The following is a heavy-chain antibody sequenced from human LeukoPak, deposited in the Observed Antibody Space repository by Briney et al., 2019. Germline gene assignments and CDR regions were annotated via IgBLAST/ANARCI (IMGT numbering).Heavy chain of an antibody. D-gene: IGHD3-10*01. V-gene: IGHV3-53*01. Sequence: GGSLRLSCAASGFTVSSNYMSWVRQAPGKGLEWVSVIYSGGSTYYADSVKGRFTISRDNSKSTLYIQMNGLRAEDTAVYYCARAKPKNMVRGLIMRRESRYYFDYWGQGTLVTVSS. CDR3: ARAKPKNMVRGLIMRRESRYYFDY. J-gene: IGHJ4*02. CDR2: IYSGGST. CDR1: GFTVSSNY.